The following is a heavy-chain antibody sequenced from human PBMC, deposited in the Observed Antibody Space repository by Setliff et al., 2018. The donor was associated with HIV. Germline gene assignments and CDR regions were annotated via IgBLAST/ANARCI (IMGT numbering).Heavy chain of an antibody. Sequence: SETLSLTCTVPGGYISGYYWTWIRQPAGKGLEWIGRIYSPITSSNYNASLKSRVTMSVETSKNQFSLRLNSVTSADPAVYFCARDRGPYCSGPCNPPHWSYMDFWGKGTSVTVTS. CDR2: IYSPITSS. J-gene: IGHJ6*04. D-gene: IGHD2-15*01. CDR1: GGYISGYY. V-gene: IGHV4-4*07. CDR3: ARDRGPYCSGPCNPPHWSYMDF.